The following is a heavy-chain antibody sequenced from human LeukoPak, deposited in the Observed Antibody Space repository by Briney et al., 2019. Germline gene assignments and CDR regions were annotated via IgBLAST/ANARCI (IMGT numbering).Heavy chain of an antibody. J-gene: IGHJ4*02. CDR3: ARCPESSGYYYELDS. Sequence: GSLRLSCAASGFTFSLYGMHWVRQAPGKGLEWVAVISYHGNNEYYADSVKGRFTISRDNSKNTLYLQMNSLTADDTAVYYCARCPESSGYYYELDSWGQGTLVTVSS. CDR1: GFTFSLYG. D-gene: IGHD3-22*01. V-gene: IGHV3-30*03. CDR2: ISYHGNNE.